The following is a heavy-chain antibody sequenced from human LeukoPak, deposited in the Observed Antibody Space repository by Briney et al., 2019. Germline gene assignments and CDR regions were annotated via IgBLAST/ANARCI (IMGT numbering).Heavy chain of an antibody. D-gene: IGHD3-3*01. J-gene: IGHJ6*03. V-gene: IGHV4-34*01. CDR1: GGSFSGYY. Sequence: PSETLSLTCAVYGGSFSGYYWSWIRQSPGKGLEWIGEVNHSGSSNYNLSLKSRVTISVDTSKNQFSLKLSSVTAADTAVYYCARRGYDFWSGRYNYMDVWDTGTTVTVSS. CDR3: ARRGYDFWSGRYNYMDV. CDR2: VNHSGSS.